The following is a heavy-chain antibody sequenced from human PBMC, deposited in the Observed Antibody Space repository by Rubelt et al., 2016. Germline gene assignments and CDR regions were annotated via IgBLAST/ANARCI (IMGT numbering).Heavy chain of an antibody. CDR2: ISSSGSTI. D-gene: IGHD5-24*01. Sequence: EVQLVESGGGLVQPGGSLRLSCAASGFTFSSYEMNWVRQAPGKGLEWVSYISSSGSTIKYADSVRGPFNICRDNAKNLLYRQRNSLRAEDTAVYYCAGDQERGYWYFDLWGRGTLVTVSS. V-gene: IGHV3-48*03. CDR3: AGDQERGYWYFDL. J-gene: IGHJ2*01. CDR1: GFTFSSYE.